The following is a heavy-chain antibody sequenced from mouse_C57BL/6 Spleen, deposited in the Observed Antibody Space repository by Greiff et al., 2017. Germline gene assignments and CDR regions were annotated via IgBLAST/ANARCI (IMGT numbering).Heavy chain of an antibody. CDR3: TRDVATVYLDY. J-gene: IGHJ2*01. Sequence: EVKLMESGEGLVKPGGSLKLSCAASGFTFSSYAMSWVRQTPEKRLEWVAYISSGGDYIYYADTVKGRFTISRDNARNTLYLQMSSLKSEDTAMYYCTRDVATVYLDYWGQGTTLTVSS. CDR2: ISSGGDYI. D-gene: IGHD1-1*01. V-gene: IGHV5-9-1*02. CDR1: GFTFSSYA.